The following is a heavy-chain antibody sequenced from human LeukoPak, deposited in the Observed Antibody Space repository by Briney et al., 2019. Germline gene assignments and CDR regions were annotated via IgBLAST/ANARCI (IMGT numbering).Heavy chain of an antibody. D-gene: IGHD4-17*01. CDR2: MNPNSGNT. Sequence: ASVKVSCKASGYTFTSYYMHWVRQTTGQGLEWLGWMNPNSGNTGYAQKFQGRVTMTRSTSVSTAYMELSSLTSDDTAVYYCARDYGGNSGWFDPWGQGTLVTVSS. J-gene: IGHJ5*02. CDR3: ARDYGGNSGWFDP. V-gene: IGHV1-8*02. CDR1: GYTFTSYY.